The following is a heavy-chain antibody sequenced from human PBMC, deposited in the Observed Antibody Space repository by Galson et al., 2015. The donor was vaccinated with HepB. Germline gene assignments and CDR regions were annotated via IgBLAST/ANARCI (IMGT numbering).Heavy chain of an antibody. CDR2: ISYDGSNK. V-gene: IGHV3-30*04. Sequence: SLRLSCAASGFTFSSYAMHWVRQAPGKGLEWVAVISYDGSNKYYADPVKGRFTISRDNSKNTLYLQMNSLRAEDTAVYYCARDEENYYDSSGPRHYFDYWGQGTLVTVSS. CDR1: GFTFSSYA. J-gene: IGHJ4*02. D-gene: IGHD3-22*01. CDR3: ARDEENYYDSSGPRHYFDY.